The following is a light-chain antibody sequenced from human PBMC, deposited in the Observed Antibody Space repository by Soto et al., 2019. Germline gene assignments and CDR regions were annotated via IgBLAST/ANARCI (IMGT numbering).Light chain of an antibody. CDR1: QSVSSY. J-gene: IGKJ5*01. Sequence: EVVMTQSPATLSVSPGEIATLYFSASQSVSSYLAWYQQKPGQAPRLLIYDASNRATGIPARFSGSGSGTDFTLTISSLEPEDFAVYYCQQRSNWPPITFGQGTRLEIK. CDR3: QQRSNWPPIT. CDR2: DAS. V-gene: IGKV3-11*01.